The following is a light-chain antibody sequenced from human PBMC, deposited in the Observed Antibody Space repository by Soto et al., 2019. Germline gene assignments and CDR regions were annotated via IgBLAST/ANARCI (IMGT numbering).Light chain of an antibody. CDR1: ESTTSS. CDR2: DTS. V-gene: IGKV3-11*01. Sequence: EVVLTQSPATLSLFPGERATLSCRSSESTTSSLAWYQQKPGQAPRVLIYDTSTRATGIPARFSGSGSGTDFTLTISSLEPEVFAGCYCHHRGNWWTFGQGAKVEIK. J-gene: IGKJ1*01. CDR3: HHRGNWWT.